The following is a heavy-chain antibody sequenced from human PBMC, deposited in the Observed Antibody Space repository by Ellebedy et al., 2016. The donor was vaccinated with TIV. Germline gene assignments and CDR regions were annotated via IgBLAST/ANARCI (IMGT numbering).Heavy chain of an antibody. CDR2: IIPIFGTA. D-gene: IGHD2-15*01. Sequence: SVKVSXXASGGTFSSYAISWVRQAPGQGLEWMGGIIPIFGTANYAQKFQGRVTITADESTSTAYMELSSLRSEDTAVYYCARERRLEDIVVVVAAKGRYWFDPWGQGTLVTVSS. V-gene: IGHV1-69*13. CDR3: ARERRLEDIVVVVAAKGRYWFDP. CDR1: GGTFSSYA. J-gene: IGHJ5*02.